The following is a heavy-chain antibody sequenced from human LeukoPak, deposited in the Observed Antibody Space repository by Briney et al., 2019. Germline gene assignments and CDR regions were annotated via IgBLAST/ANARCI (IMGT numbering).Heavy chain of an antibody. J-gene: IGHJ4*02. CDR3: AGDSGYDLGWKSDY. Sequence: GGSLRLSCAASGFTFSSYAMHWVRQAPGKGLEWVAVISYDGSNKYYADSVKGRFTISRDNSKNTLYLQMNSLRAEDTAVYYCAGDSGYDLGWKSDYWGQGTLVTVSS. CDR2: ISYDGSNK. D-gene: IGHD5-12*01. CDR1: GFTFSSYA. V-gene: IGHV3-30*04.